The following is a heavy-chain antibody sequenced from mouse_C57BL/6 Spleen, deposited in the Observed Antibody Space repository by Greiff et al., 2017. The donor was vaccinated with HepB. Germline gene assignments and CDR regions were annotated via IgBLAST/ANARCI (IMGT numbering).Heavy chain of an antibody. V-gene: IGHV1-50*01. J-gene: IGHJ2*01. CDR3: ARTGGYFDY. Sequence: VQLQQPGAELVKPGASVKLSCKASGYTFTSYWMQWVKQRPGQGLEWIGEIDPSDSYTNYNQKFKGKATLTVETSSSTAYMQLSSLTSEDSAVYYCARTGGYFDYWGQGTTLTVSS. CDR1: GYTFTSYW. CDR2: IDPSDSYT.